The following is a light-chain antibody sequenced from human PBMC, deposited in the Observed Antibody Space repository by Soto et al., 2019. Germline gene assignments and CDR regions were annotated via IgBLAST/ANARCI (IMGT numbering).Light chain of an antibody. CDR3: QFGTLVWT. CDR1: QSVDDMY. J-gene: IGKJ1*01. CDR2: GAS. Sequence: EIVLTQSPGTLSLSPGERATLSCRASQSVDDMYLAWYQQKPGQPPRLLIYGASNRASGIPNRFSGSGSGTDFTLTVSRLEPEDFAVYYFQFGTLVWTFGQGTKVEVK. V-gene: IGKV3-20*01.